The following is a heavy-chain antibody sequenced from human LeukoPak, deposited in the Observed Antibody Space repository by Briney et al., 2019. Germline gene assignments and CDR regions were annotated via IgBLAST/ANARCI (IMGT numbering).Heavy chain of an antibody. V-gene: IGHV4-34*01. CDR1: GGSFSGYY. CDR3: ARGPYSHDY. D-gene: IGHD6-13*01. Sequence: SETLSLTCAVYGGSFSGYYWSWIRQPPGKGLEWIGEINHSGSTNYNPSLKGRVTISVDTSKNQFSLKLSSVTAADTAVYYCARGPYSHDYWGQGTLVTVSS. CDR2: INHSGST. J-gene: IGHJ4*02.